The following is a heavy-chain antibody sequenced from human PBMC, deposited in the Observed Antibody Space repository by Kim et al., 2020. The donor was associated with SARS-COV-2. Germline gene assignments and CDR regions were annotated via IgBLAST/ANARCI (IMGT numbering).Heavy chain of an antibody. V-gene: IGHV3-23*01. D-gene: IGHD1-1*01. CDR2: ITGSSENT. J-gene: IGHJ4*02. CDR3: VKGTPSIYGNFDY. Sequence: GGSLRLSCAASGFTFSTYAMTWVRQAPGKGLEWVSVITGSSENTYYADSVKGRFAISRDNSKNTLYLQMNSLRAEDTAVYYCVKGTPSIYGNFDYWGQGTLVTVS. CDR1: GFTFSTYA.